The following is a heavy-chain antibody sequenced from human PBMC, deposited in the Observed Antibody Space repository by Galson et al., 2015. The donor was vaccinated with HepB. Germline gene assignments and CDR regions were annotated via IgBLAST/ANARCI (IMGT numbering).Heavy chain of an antibody. Sequence: SVKVSCKASGGTFSNYAISWVRQAPGQGLEWMGGIIPIIGIAHFGKKYQARVTITADKSTGTAYMEMSSLRPEDTADFYCATTLRHSGSFQYFDTWGHGTLVTVSS. CDR2: IIPIIGIA. CDR3: ATTLRHSGSFQYFDT. CDR1: GGTFSNYA. V-gene: IGHV1-69*10. J-gene: IGHJ3*02. D-gene: IGHD1-26*01.